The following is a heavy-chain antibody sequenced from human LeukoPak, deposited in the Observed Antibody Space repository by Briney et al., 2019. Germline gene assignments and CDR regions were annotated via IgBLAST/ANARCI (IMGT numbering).Heavy chain of an antibody. CDR3: ALRYCDFPLDY. CDR1: GFTFSNYV. CDR2: ISANGGET. J-gene: IGHJ4*02. Sequence: GGSLRLSCAASGFTFSNYVMSWVRQAPGKGLEWVSSISANGGETHYADSVKGRFTISRDNSKNTLYLQINNPRVEDTAVYYFALRYCDFPLDYWGQGTLVTVSS. V-gene: IGHV3-23*01. D-gene: IGHD4-17*01.